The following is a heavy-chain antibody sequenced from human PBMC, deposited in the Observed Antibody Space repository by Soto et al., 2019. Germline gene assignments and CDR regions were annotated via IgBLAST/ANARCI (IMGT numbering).Heavy chain of an antibody. J-gene: IGHJ4*02. D-gene: IGHD2-2*01. V-gene: IGHV3-30*18. Sequence: PGGSLRLSCVASGFTFNSYGMHWVRQAPGKGLEWVALISYNGRKGYYADSVKGRFSISRDNSKNTLYVQMNTLREEDTAVYYCAKDSLRGEVQAALNFDNWGRGTLVTVSS. CDR1: GFTFNSYG. CDR2: ISYNGRKG. CDR3: AKDSLRGEVQAALNFDN.